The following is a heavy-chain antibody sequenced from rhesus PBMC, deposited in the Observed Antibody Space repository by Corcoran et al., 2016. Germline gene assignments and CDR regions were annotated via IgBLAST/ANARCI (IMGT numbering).Heavy chain of an antibody. Sequence: QVQLVQSGAEVKKPGTSVKLFCKASGYTFTSYYINWERQAPGQVLEWRGWINPSNGNTGYAQKFQGRATKTRETSTSTAYMELNSQRSEGTAVYYCARGPYSGSHDYWGQGVLVTVSS. CDR3: ARGPYSGSHDY. J-gene: IGHJ4*01. D-gene: IGHD6-25*01. CDR1: GYTFTSYY. V-gene: IGHV1-200*01. CDR2: INPSNGNT.